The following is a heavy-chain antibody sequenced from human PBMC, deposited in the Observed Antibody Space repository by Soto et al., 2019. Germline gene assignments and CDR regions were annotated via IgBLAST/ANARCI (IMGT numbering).Heavy chain of an antibody. D-gene: IGHD2-15*01. J-gene: IGHJ6*02. CDR3: AKGGCSGGSCLYYYYGMDV. Sequence: GGSLSLSCAASGFTFSSYAMSWVRQAPGKGLEWVSAISGSGGSTYYADSVKGRFTISRDNSKNTLYLQMNSLRAEDTAVYYCAKGGCSGGSCLYYYYGMDVWGQGTTVTVSS. CDR2: ISGSGGST. CDR1: GFTFSSYA. V-gene: IGHV3-23*01.